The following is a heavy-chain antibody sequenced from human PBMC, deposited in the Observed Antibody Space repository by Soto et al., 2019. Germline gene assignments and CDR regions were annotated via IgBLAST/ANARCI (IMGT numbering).Heavy chain of an antibody. CDR3: ARGLTMRGSGSYRV. J-gene: IGHJ3*01. V-gene: IGHV1-8*01. Sequence: ASVKVSCKASGYTFTSYDINWVRQATGQGLEWMGWMNPNSGNTGYAQKFQGRVTMTRNTSISTAYMELSSLRSEDTAVYYCARGLTMRGSGSYRVWGQGTMITVSS. CDR2: MNPNSGNT. D-gene: IGHD1-26*01. CDR1: GYTFTSYD.